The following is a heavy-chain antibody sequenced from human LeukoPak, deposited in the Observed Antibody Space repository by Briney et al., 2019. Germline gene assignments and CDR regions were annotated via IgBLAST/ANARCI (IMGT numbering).Heavy chain of an antibody. J-gene: IGHJ4*02. CDR1: GYTFTSHA. D-gene: IGHD1-26*01. Sequence: GASVKVSCKASGYTFTSHAMNWVRQTPGQGLEWMGWINTNTGNPTYAQGFTGRFVFSLDTSVSTAYVQISSLKAEDTAVYYCARGVKRVGATLIDYWGQGTLVTVSS. V-gene: IGHV7-4-1*02. CDR2: INTNTGNP. CDR3: ARGVKRVGATLIDY.